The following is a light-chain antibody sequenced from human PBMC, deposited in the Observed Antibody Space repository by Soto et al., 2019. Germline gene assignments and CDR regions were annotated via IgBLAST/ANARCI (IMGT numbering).Light chain of an antibody. CDR1: QRISSW. Sequence: DIQMTQSPSTLSASVGDRVTITCRAIQRISSWLAWYQQKPGKAPKLLIYKASSLESGVPSRFSGSGSGTEFTLTISSRQPDDFATSYCQQFNNYPWTFVQGTRVEIK. V-gene: IGKV1-5*03. CDR3: QQFNNYPWT. CDR2: KAS. J-gene: IGKJ1*01.